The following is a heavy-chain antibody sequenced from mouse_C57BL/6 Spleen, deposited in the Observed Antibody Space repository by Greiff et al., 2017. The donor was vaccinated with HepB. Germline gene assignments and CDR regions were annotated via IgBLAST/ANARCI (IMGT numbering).Heavy chain of an antibody. CDR2: IDPEDGET. CDR1: GFNINDYY. CDR3: ARDSMDY. J-gene: IGHJ2*01. Sequence: VQLKESGAELVKPGASVKLSCLASGFNINDYYMHWVKQRTEQGLEWIGRIDPEDGETKYAPNFQGKATITADTSSNTAYLQLSSLTSEDTAVDYCARDSMDYWGQGTTLTVSS. V-gene: IGHV14-2*01.